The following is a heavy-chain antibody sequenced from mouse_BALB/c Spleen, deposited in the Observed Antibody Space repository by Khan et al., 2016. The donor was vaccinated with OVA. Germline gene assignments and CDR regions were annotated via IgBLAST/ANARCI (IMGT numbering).Heavy chain of an antibody. J-gene: IGHJ3*01. CDR2: IWGDGST. D-gene: IGHD2-1*01. CDR1: GLSLTNYG. CDR3: AIIYYGNDWFVY. Sequence: QVQLKESGPGLVAPSQSLSIRCTVSGLSLTNYGVSWVRQPPGKGLEWLGVIWGDGSTNYHSVLKSRLTINKDNSKSQVFVKLNSLQPDDTATYFCAIIYYGNDWFVYWGQGTLVTVSA. V-gene: IGHV2-3*01.